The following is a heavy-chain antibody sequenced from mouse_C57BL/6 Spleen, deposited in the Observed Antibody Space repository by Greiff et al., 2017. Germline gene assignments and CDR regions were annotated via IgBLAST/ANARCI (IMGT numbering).Heavy chain of an antibody. Sequence: QVHVKQPGAELVKPGASVKLSCKASGYTFTSYWMDWVQQGPGRGLEWIGRIDPNSGGTKYNEKFKSKATLSVDKPSSTAYMQLSSLTSEDSAVYDRARDGTLGPLYWYFDVWGTGTTVTVSS. CDR1: GYTFTSYW. V-gene: IGHV1-72*01. CDR3: ARDGTLGPLYWYFDV. CDR2: IDPNSGGT. D-gene: IGHD3-3*01. J-gene: IGHJ1*03.